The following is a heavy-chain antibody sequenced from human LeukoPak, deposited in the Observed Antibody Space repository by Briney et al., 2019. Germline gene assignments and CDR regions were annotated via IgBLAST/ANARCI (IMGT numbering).Heavy chain of an antibody. J-gene: IGHJ6*02. D-gene: IGHD3-3*01. Sequence: ASVKVSCKASGYTFTSYGISLVRQAPGQGLEWMGWISAYNGNTNYAQKLQGRVTMTTDTSTSTAYMELRSLRSDDTAVYYCARDLHYDFWSGYPQTYGMDVWGQETTVTVSS. V-gene: IGHV1-18*01. CDR3: ARDLHYDFWSGYPQTYGMDV. CDR1: GYTFTSYG. CDR2: ISAYNGNT.